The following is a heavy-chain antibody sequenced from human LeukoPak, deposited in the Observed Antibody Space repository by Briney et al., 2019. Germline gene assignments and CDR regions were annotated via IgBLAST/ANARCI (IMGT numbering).Heavy chain of an antibody. CDR2: INHSGST. CDR3: ASPHNRQYFQH. D-gene: IGHD1-14*01. CDR1: GGSFSGYY. J-gene: IGHJ1*01. Sequence: SETLSLTCAVYGGSFSGYYWSWIRQPRGKGVEWMGGINHSGSTNYNPSLKSRGTISLDTSKNQFCLKLSSVAPADTDVYNCASPHNRQYFQHWGQGSLVTVSS. V-gene: IGHV4-34*01.